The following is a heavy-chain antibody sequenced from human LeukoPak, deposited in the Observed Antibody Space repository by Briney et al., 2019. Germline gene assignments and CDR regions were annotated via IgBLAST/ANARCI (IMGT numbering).Heavy chain of an antibody. Sequence: SETLSLTCTVSGGSISSYYWSWIRQPPGKGLEWIGYIYYCGSTNYNPSLKSRVTISVDTSKNQFSLKLSSVTAADMAVYYCARDLPGIAVAGTRGWFDPWGQGTLVTVSS. CDR2: IYYCGST. J-gene: IGHJ5*02. CDR3: ARDLPGIAVAGTRGWFDP. D-gene: IGHD6-19*01. V-gene: IGHV4-59*01. CDR1: GGSISSYY.